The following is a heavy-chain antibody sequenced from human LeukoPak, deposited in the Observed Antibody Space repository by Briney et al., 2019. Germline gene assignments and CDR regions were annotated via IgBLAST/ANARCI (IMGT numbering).Heavy chain of an antibody. V-gene: IGHV4-39*01. D-gene: IGHD3-10*01. CDR2: IYYSGST. CDR1: GGSISSSSYY. Sequence: PSETLSLTCTVSGGSISSSSYYWGWIRQPPGKGLEWIGSIYYSGSTYYNPSLKSRVTISVDTSRNQFSLKLSSVTAADTAVYYCARSGRYYGSGSYSNYYYYYYMDVWGKGTTVTVSS. CDR3: ARSGRYYGSGSYSNYYYYYYMDV. J-gene: IGHJ6*03.